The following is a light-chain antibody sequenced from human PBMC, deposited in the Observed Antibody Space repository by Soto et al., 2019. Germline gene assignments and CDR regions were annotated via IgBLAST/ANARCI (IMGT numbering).Light chain of an antibody. V-gene: IGKV1-33*01. Sequence: DIQMIQSPSSLSASVGDRVTITCQASQDISNYLNWYQQKPGKAPKLLIYDASNLETGVPSRFSGSGSGTDFTFTISSLQPEDIATYYCQQYDNLLTFGPGTKVDIK. J-gene: IGKJ3*01. CDR2: DAS. CDR3: QQYDNLLT. CDR1: QDISNY.